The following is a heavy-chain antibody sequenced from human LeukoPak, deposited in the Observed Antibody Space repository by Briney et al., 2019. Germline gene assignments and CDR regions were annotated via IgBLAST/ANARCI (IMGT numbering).Heavy chain of an antibody. CDR2: IYSGGNT. D-gene: IGHD1-20*01. CDR1: GFTFSNAW. J-gene: IGHJ4*02. V-gene: IGHV3-53*01. Sequence: PGGSLRLSCAASGFTFSNAWMSWVRQAPGKGLEWVSVIYSGGNTYYADSVKGRFTISRDNSKNTLYLQMNSLRAEDTAVYYCARGYNWNDYWGQGTLVTVSS. CDR3: ARGYNWNDY.